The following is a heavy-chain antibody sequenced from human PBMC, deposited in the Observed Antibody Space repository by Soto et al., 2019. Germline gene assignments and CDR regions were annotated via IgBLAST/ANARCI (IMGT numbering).Heavy chain of an antibody. CDR2: IYVDGSGT. J-gene: IGHJ4*02. D-gene: IGHD4-17*01. CDR3: VQNSGYYVY. V-gene: IGHV3-74*01. CDR1: GLTFSRSW. Sequence: EVQLVESGGGLVQPGGSLRLSCASSGLTFSRSWMHWVRQVPGKGLVWVSRIYVDGSGTTYADSVKGRFTISRDNAKNTLYLQINRLRAEDTAVYDCVQNSGYYVYWGQGTLVSVSS.